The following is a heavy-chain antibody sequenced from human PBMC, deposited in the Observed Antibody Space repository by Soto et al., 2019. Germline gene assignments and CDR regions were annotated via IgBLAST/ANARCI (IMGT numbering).Heavy chain of an antibody. J-gene: IGHJ4*02. CDR2: ISWNSGSI. V-gene: IGHV3-9*01. D-gene: IGHD6-19*01. CDR1: GFTFDDYA. CDR3: AKARSSGWSSHYFDY. Sequence: GGSLRLSCAASGFTFDDYAMHWVRQAPGKGLEWVSGISWNSGSIGYADSVKGRFTISRDNAKNSLYLQMNSLRAEDTALYYCAKARSSGWSSHYFDYWGQGTLVTVSS.